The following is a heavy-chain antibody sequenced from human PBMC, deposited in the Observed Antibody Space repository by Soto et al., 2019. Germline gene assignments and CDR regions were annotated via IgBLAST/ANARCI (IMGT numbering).Heavy chain of an antibody. Sequence: PSETLSLTCTVSGGSISSGDYYWSWIRQPPGKGLEWIGYIYYSGSTYYNPSLKSRVTISVDTSKNQFSLKLSSVTAADTAVYYGAIYDSGRVFDIWAHGTMVPVSS. J-gene: IGHJ3*02. V-gene: IGHV4-30-4*01. CDR2: IYYSGST. CDR3: AIYDSGRVFDI. D-gene: IGHD3-3*01. CDR1: GGSISSGDYY.